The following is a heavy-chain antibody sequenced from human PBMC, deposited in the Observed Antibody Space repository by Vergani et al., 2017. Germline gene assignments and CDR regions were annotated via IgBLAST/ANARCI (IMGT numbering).Heavy chain of an antibody. CDR2: ISWNSGSI. D-gene: IGHD3-3*01. Sequence: EVQLVESGGGLVQPGRSLRLSCAASGFTFDDYAMHWVRQAPGKGLEWVSGISWNSGSIGYADSVKGRFTISRDNAKNSLYLQMNSLRADDTALYYCAKDTYYDFWSGYPHSFDYWGQGTLVTVSS. CDR1: GFTFDDYA. J-gene: IGHJ4*02. CDR3: AKDTYYDFWSGYPHSFDY. V-gene: IGHV3-9*01.